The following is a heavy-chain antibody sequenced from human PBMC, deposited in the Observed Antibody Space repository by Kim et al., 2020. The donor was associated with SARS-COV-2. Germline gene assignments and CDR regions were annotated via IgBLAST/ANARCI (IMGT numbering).Heavy chain of an antibody. J-gene: IGHJ4*02. CDR3: AREFEAAAGDY. Sequence: GGSLRLSCAASGFTFSSYGMHWVRQAPGKGLEWVAVISYDGSNKYYADSVKGRFTISRDNSKNTLYLQMNSLRAEDTAVYYCAREFEAAAGDYWGQGTLVTVSS. CDR1: GFTFSSYG. CDR2: ISYDGSNK. V-gene: IGHV3-33*05. D-gene: IGHD6-13*01.